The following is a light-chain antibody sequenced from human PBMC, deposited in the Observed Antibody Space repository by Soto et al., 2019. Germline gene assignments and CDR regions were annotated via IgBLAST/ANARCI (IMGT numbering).Light chain of an antibody. V-gene: IGKV3-11*01. CDR3: QQRSNWPLT. CDR2: DAS. CDR1: QSVNSY. J-gene: IGKJ4*01. Sequence: EIVLTQSPATLSLSPGERATLSCRASQSVNSYLAWYQHKPGQAPRLLISDASNRATGIPARFSGSGSGTDFTLTISSLEPEDFAVYYCQQRSNWPLTFGGGTKVEIK.